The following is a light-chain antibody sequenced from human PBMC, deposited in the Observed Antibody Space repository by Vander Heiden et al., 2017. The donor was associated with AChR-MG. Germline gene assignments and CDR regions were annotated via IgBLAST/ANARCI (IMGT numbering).Light chain of an antibody. CDR2: AKN. CDR1: PLRRYY. Sequence: SSELTQDPAVSVALGPTVRITCHGDPLRRYYAICRQQKQGQAPLLVRDAKNSRPSGIQDRFAGSSSGNTASVTITRAQADDEADDYGNSRDNSGNQRRFGGGTKLTV. V-gene: IGLV3-19*01. CDR3: NSRDNSGNQRR. J-gene: IGLJ2*01.